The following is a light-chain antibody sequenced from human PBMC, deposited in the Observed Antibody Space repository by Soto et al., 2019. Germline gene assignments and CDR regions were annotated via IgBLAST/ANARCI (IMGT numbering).Light chain of an antibody. J-gene: IGKJ1*01. CDR1: QSLLHRNGYTY. Sequence: DIMMTQSPPSLSVTPGEPASMSCRSSQSLLHRNGYTYLDWYIQKPGQPPLLLIYMGSNRSSRVPDRFSGSGSGRDFTLKISRVEAEDVGFYYCMQGLQIPPTFGQGTKVEIE. CDR3: MQGLQIPPT. V-gene: IGKV2-28*01. CDR2: MGS.